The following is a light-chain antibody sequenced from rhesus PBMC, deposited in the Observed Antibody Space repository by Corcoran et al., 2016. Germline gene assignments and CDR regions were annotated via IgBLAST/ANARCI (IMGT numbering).Light chain of an antibody. CDR3: QQYSSSPYS. Sequence: DIQMTQSPSSLSASVGDTVTITCRASQSISSWLAWYQQKPGKAPKLLIYKASSLQSGVPSRSSGSGSVTDFTLTISSLQSEDFATYYCQQYSSSPYSFGQGTKVEIK. J-gene: IGKJ2*01. V-gene: IGKV1-22*01. CDR1: QSISSW. CDR2: KAS.